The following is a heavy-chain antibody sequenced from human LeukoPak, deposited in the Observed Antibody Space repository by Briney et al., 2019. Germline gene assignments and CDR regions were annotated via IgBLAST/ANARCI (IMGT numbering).Heavy chain of an antibody. CDR3: ANSRASLDY. CDR2: INQDGSEK. V-gene: IGHV3-7*02. J-gene: IGHJ4*02. D-gene: IGHD4-11*01. Sequence: PGGSLRLSCAASGFTFSNSGMSWVRQAPGKGLEWVANINQDGSEKNCVDSVKGRFTISRDNAKNSLYLQMNSLRAEDTAVYYCANSRASLDYWGQGTLVTVSS. CDR1: GFTFSNSG.